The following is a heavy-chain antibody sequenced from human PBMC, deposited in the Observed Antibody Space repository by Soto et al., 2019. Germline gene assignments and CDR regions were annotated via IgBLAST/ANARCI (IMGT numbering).Heavy chain of an antibody. V-gene: IGHV4-59*13. J-gene: IGHJ5*02. Sequence: SSTLSLTFSVSDSPIGTNYSTWVWQPPMEGLEWIGYDYSSGSANYNPSLNSRVGVSIDTSKNQFSLELKSVTGANTSTYFCVRDYLLYGFDNWGQGTPVTVSS. CDR2: DYSSGSA. CDR1: DSPIGTNY. D-gene: IGHD2-8*01. CDR3: VRDYLLYGFDN.